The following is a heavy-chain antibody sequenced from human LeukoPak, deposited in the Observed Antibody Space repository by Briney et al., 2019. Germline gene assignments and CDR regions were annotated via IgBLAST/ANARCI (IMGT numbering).Heavy chain of an antibody. CDR3: ARSTGIVGATYY. Sequence: GGSLRLSCAASGFTFSNYGMHWVRQAPGKGLEWVAFIRSDGSNTYYADSVKGRFTISRDNSKNTLYLQMSSLRAEDTAVYYCARSTGIVGATYYWGQGTLVTVSS. D-gene: IGHD1-26*01. J-gene: IGHJ4*02. V-gene: IGHV3-30*02. CDR1: GFTFSNYG. CDR2: IRSDGSNT.